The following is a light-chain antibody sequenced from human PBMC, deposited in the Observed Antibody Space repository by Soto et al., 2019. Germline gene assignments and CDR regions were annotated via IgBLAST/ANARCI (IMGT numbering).Light chain of an antibody. CDR2: ENN. V-gene: IGLV1-51*02. Sequence: QAVLTQPPSVSAAPGQKVTISCSGSSSNIGNNYVSWYQQLPGTAPKLLIYENNKRPSGIPDRFSGSKSGTSATLGITGLQTGDEADYYCGTCDSSLSAVVFGGGTKLTVL. CDR1: SSNIGNNY. CDR3: GTCDSSLSAVV. J-gene: IGLJ2*01.